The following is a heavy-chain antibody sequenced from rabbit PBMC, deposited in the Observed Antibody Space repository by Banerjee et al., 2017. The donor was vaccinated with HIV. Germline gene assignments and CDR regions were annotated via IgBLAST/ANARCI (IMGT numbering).Heavy chain of an antibody. D-gene: IGHD2-1*01. CDR2: IYVGSGGGT. V-gene: IGHV1S40*01. CDR1: GFSFSGGYD. J-gene: IGHJ2*01. CDR3: ARGYNYDDSGNWDGFDP. Sequence: QSLEESGGDLVKPGASLTLTCTASGFSFSGGYDMCWVRQAPGKGLEWIACIYVGSGGGTYYASWAKGRFTISKTSSTTVTLQMTSLTAADTATYFCARGYNYDDSGNWDGFDPWGQGTLVTVS.